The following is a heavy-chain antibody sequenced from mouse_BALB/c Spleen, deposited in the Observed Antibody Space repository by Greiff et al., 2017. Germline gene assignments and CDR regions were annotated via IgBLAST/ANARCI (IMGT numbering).Heavy chain of an antibody. CDR2: IDPENGDT. D-gene: IGHD2-1*01. J-gene: IGHJ4*01. Sequence: EVQLQQSGAELVRSGASVKLSCTASGFNIKDYYMHWVKQRPEQGLEWIGWIDPENGDTEYAPKFQGKATMTADTSSNTAYLQLSSLTSEDTAVYYCNAPFMVTTYYAMDYWGQGTSVTVSS. CDR3: NAPFMVTTYYAMDY. CDR1: GFNIKDYY. V-gene: IGHV14-4*02.